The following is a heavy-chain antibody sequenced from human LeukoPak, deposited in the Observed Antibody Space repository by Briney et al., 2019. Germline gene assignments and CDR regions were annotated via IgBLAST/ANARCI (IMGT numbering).Heavy chain of an antibody. CDR2: ISTNGDRT. CDR1: GLTFSNYA. CDR3: ARKLWHRNDC. D-gene: IGHD3-16*01. V-gene: IGHV3-23*01. J-gene: IGHJ4*02. Sequence: QPGGSLRLSCAASGLTFSNYAMTWVRQAPGKGLEWVSAISTNGDRTYYADSVVGRFTVSRDNFKNTLYLQMNSLRAEDTALYYCARKLWHRNDCWGQGTLVTVSS.